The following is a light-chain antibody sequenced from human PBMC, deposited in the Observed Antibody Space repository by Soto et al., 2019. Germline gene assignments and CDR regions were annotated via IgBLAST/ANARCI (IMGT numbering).Light chain of an antibody. CDR2: AAS. CDR3: QQSYSNPRT. CDR1: QSISSY. J-gene: IGKJ2*01. Sequence: DIPLSKTPSAVSPSGGDRSSLTWRASQSISSYLNWYQQKPGKAPKLLIYAASTLQSGVPSRFSGSGSGTDFTLTISCLQPEDFATYYCQQSYSNPRTFGQGTKVDIK. V-gene: IGKV1-39*01.